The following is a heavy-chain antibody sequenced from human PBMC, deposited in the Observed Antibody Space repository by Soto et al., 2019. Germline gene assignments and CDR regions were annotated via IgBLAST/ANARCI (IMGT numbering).Heavy chain of an antibody. Sequence: QVQLMQSGAEVKKPGASVKVSCKASGDTFTAYYIHRVRQAPGQGLEWMGTVNPSGGHTTYAQHFLGRVTMTRDTSTSTLYMELTSLTSDDTAIYYCARGGHVVVVTAALDYWGQGTLVTVSS. D-gene: IGHD2-21*02. J-gene: IGHJ4*02. V-gene: IGHV1-46*01. CDR1: GDTFTAYY. CDR3: ARGGHVVVVTAALDY. CDR2: VNPSGGHT.